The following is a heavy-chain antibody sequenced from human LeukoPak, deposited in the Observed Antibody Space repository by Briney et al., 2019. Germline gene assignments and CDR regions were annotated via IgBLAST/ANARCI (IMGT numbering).Heavy chain of an antibody. CDR1: GYTLTELS. Sequence: ASVTVSCKVSGYTLTELSMHWVRQAPGKGLEWMGGFDPEDGETIYAQKFQGRVTMTEDTSTDTAYMELSSLRSEDTAVYYCATVGCSGGSCYSGEYNWFDPWGQGTLVTVSS. V-gene: IGHV1-24*01. J-gene: IGHJ5*02. CDR2: FDPEDGET. D-gene: IGHD2-15*01. CDR3: ATVGCSGGSCYSGEYNWFDP.